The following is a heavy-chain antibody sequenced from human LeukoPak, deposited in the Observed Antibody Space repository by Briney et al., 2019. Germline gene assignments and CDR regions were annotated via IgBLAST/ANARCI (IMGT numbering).Heavy chain of an antibody. D-gene: IGHD3-9*01. CDR1: GYSISSGYY. Sequence: PSETLSLTCAVSGYSISSGYYWGWIRQPPGKGLGWIGSIYHSGSTYYNPSLKSRVTISVDTSKNQFSLKLSSVTAADTAVYYCASLPYDILTGYKVVYYFDYWGQGTLVTVSS. V-gene: IGHV4-38-2*01. CDR2: IYHSGST. J-gene: IGHJ4*02. CDR3: ASLPYDILTGYKVVYYFDY.